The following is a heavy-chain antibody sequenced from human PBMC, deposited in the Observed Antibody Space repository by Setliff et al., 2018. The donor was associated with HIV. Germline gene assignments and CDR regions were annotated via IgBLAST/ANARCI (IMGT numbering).Heavy chain of an antibody. CDR3: ARVLKGYSSSYETFDI. J-gene: IGHJ3*02. V-gene: IGHV1-69*10. CDR1: GGPFSGLA. Sequence: SVKVSCKASGGPFSGLAISWVRQAPGQGLEGMGGIIPILNVAKYPQKFHGRVTITADKSTSTVYMELSSLRSEDTAMYYCARVLKGYSSSYETFDIWGQGTRVTVS. CDR2: IIPILNVA. D-gene: IGHD6-13*01.